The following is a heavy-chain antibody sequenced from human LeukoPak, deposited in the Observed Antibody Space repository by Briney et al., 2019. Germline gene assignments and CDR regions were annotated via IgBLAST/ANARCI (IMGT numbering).Heavy chain of an antibody. CDR2: IYTSGST. CDR1: GGSISSYY. J-gene: IGHJ4*02. V-gene: IGHV4-4*09. Sequence: SETLSLTCTVSGGSISSYYWSWIRQPPGKGLEWIGYIYTSGSTNCNPSLKSRVTISVDTSKNQFSLKLSSVTAADTAVYYCARQEWGLLPFDYWGQGTLVTVSS. CDR3: ARQEWGLLPFDY. D-gene: IGHD1-26*01.